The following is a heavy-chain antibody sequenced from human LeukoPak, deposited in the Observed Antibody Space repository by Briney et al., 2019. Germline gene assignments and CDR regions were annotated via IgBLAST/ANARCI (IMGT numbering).Heavy chain of an antibody. Sequence: GGSLRLSCAASGFTFSSYGMHWVCQAPGKGLEWVAVIWYDGSNKYYADSVKGRFTISRDNSKNTLYLQMNSLRAEDTAVYYCARDYGGIVTLDYWGQGTLVTVSS. D-gene: IGHD2/OR15-2a*01. V-gene: IGHV3-33*01. CDR3: ARDYGGIVTLDY. J-gene: IGHJ4*02. CDR2: IWYDGSNK. CDR1: GFTFSSYG.